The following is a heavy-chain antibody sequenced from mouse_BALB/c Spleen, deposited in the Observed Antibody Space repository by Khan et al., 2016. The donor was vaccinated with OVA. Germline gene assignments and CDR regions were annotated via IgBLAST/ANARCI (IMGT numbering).Heavy chain of an antibody. CDR1: GFTFNKYA. CDR3: ARQGGIYDGPFDY. CDR2: VSSGGSYT. J-gene: IGHJ2*01. D-gene: IGHD2-3*01. Sequence: EVELVESGGGLVKPGGSLKLSCAASGFTFNKYAMSWVRQIPEKRLEWVATVSSGGSYTHYPDSVKGRFTISRDNAKNTLYLQMSSLRSEDTAMYDCARQGGIYDGPFDYWGQGTTLTVSS. V-gene: IGHV5-9-3*01.